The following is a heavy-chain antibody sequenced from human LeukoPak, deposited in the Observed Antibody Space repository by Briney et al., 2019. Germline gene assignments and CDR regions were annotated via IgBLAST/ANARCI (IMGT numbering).Heavy chain of an antibody. V-gene: IGHV3-53*01. D-gene: IGHD3-22*01. J-gene: IGHJ4*02. CDR3: ARNRYYSDSSGYYYFDY. CDR2: IYSGGST. Sequence: GGSLRLSCAASGFTVSSNYMSWVRQAPGKGLEWVSVIYSGGSTFYADSVKGRFTISRDNSKNTLYLQMNSLRAEDTAVYYCARNRYYSDSSGYYYFDYWGQGTLVTVSS. CDR1: GFTVSSNY.